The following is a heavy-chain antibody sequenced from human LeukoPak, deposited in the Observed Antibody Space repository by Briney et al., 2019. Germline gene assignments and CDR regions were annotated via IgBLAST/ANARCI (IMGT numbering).Heavy chain of an antibody. CDR3: ARDNGGWFDT. Sequence: GGSLRLPCAVSGITLSNYGMSWVRQAPGKGLEWVANIKQGGREGKYVRSVKGRFAISRDDAKSTLYLHMESLSGDDTAVYYCARDNGGWFDTWGRGPWSPSPQ. V-gene: IGHV3-7*03. J-gene: IGHJ5*02. CDR1: GITLSNYG. CDR2: IKQGGREG. D-gene: IGHD3-10*01.